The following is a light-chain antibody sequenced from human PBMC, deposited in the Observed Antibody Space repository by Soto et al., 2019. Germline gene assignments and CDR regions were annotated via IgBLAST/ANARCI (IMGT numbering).Light chain of an antibody. CDR3: SSYTGSNNDDV. Sequence: QSALTQPASASGSPGQSVTISCTGTSSDVGGYNYVSWYQQHPGKAPKLMIYEVIKRPSGVPDRFSGSKSGNTASLTVSGLQAEDEADYYCSSYTGSNNDDVFGTGTKVTVL. CDR2: EVI. J-gene: IGLJ1*01. V-gene: IGLV2-8*01. CDR1: SSDVGGYNY.